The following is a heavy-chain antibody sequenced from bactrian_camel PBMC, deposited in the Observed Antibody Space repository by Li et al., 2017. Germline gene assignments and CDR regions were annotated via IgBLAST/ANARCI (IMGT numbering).Heavy chain of an antibody. V-gene: IGHV3S53*01. D-gene: IGHD3*01. Sequence: HVQLVESGGGSVQAGGSLRLSCVVSGITRSHYCLGWSRQAPGKVREGVATINSANYITYADSVKDRFTISRDNAKNTLYLQMNSLKPQDTAVYYCVGAIWVSADALSQGTQVTVS. CDR2: INSANYI. J-gene: IGHJ4*01. CDR1: GITRSHYC.